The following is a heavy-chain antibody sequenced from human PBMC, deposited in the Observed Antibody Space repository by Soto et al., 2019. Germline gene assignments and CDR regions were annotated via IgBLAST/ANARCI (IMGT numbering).Heavy chain of an antibody. CDR2: ISYDGSNK. V-gene: IGHV3-30*18. J-gene: IGHJ2*01. D-gene: IGHD1-20*01. CDR3: AKDRGIAPVPYWYFDL. CDR1: GFTFSSYG. Sequence: PGGSLRLSCAGSGFTFSSYGMHWVRQAPGKGLEWVAVISYDGSNKYYADSVKGRFTISRDNSKNTLYLQMNSLRAEDTAVYYCAKDRGIAPVPYWYFDLWGRGTLVTVSS.